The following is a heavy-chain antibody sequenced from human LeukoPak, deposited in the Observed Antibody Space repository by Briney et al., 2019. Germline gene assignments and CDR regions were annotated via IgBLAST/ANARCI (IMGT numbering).Heavy chain of an antibody. CDR1: GGSVSSGSYY. V-gene: IGHV4-61*01. CDR2: FYYSGST. Sequence: PSQTLSLTCAVSGGSVSSGSYYWSWIRQPPGKGLEWIGYFYYSGSTNYNPSLKSRVTISMDTSKNQFSLRLNSVTAADTAVYYCARDGCYGSGSFDPWGQGTLVTVSS. CDR3: ARDGCYGSGSFDP. D-gene: IGHD3-10*01. J-gene: IGHJ5*02.